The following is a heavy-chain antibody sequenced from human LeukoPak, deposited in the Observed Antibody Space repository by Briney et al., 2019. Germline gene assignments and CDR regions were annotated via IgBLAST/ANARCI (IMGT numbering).Heavy chain of an antibody. CDR2: ISYSGST. D-gene: IGHD5-24*01. CDR3: AAGGDGMATILADF. V-gene: IGHV4-59*08. CDR1: GGSLRSYY. Sequence: SETLSLTCAVYGGSLRSYYWTWIRQPPGKGLEWIGYISYSGSTNYNPSLKSRVTISLHTSKNQFSLKLSSVTAADTAVYYCAAGGDGMATILADFWGQGTLVTVSS. J-gene: IGHJ4*02.